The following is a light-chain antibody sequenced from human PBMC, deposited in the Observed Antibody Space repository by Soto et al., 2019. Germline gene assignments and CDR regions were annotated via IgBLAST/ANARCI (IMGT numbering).Light chain of an antibody. Sequence: EIVMTLSPATLSVSPGERATLSCRASQSVSSNLAWYQQKPGQAPRLLIYGASTRATGIPARFSGSGSGTEFTLIISSLQSEDFAVYYCQQYNNWPWTFGQGTKLEIK. J-gene: IGKJ2*02. V-gene: IGKV3-15*01. CDR3: QQYNNWPWT. CDR2: GAS. CDR1: QSVSSN.